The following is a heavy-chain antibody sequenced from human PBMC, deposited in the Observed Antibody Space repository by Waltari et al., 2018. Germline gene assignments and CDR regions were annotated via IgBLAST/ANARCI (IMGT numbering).Heavy chain of an antibody. J-gene: IGHJ6*02. V-gene: IGHV4-34*01. CDR1: GGSFSGYY. CDR3: ARGHRYITIFGVVSNGMDV. Sequence: QVQLQQWCAGLLKPSEPLSLTCAVYGGSFSGYYWSWIRQPPGKGLEWIGEINHSGSTNYNPSRKSRVTISVDTSKNQFSLKLSSVTAADTAVYYCARGHRYITIFGVVSNGMDVWGQGTTVTVSS. D-gene: IGHD3-3*01. CDR2: INHSGST.